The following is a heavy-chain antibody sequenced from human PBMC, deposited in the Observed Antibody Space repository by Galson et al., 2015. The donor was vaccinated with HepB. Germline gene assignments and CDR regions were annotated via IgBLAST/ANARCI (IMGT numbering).Heavy chain of an antibody. J-gene: IGHJ6*02. CDR3: TTDNGWWFGEVSYYYYGMDV. CDR1: GFTFSNAW. V-gene: IGHV3-15*07. CDR2: IKSKTDGGTT. D-gene: IGHD3-10*01. Sequence: SLRLSCAASGFTFSNAWMNWVRQAPGKGLEWVGRIKSKTDGGTTDYAAPVKGRFTISRDDSKNTLYLQMNSLKTEDTAVYYCTTDNGWWFGEVSYYYYGMDVWGQGTTVTVSS.